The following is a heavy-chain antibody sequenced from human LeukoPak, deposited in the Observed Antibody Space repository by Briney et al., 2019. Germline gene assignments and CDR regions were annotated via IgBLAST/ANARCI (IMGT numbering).Heavy chain of an antibody. V-gene: IGHV1-18*01. J-gene: IGHJ2*01. CDR1: GYTFTYYG. CDR3: ARDQTIIAASLYWYFDL. Sequence: GASVKVSCKASGYTFTYYGISWVRQAPGQGLEWMGWISAYNGNTNYAQRLQGRVTMTTDTSTSTAYMELRSLRSDDTAVYYCARDQTIIAASLYWYFDLWDRGTLVTVSS. D-gene: IGHD6-25*01. CDR2: ISAYNGNT.